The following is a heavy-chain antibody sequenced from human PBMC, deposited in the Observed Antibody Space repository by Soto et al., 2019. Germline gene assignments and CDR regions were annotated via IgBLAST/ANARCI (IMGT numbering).Heavy chain of an antibody. Sequence: TSETLSLTCAVYGGSFSGYYWSWIRQPPGKGLEWIGEINHSGSTNYNPSLKSRVTISVDTSKNQFSLKLSSVTAADTAVYYCARGVYNRFDYWGQGTLVTVSS. CDR1: GGSFSGYY. CDR2: INHSGST. J-gene: IGHJ4*02. D-gene: IGHD1-20*01. CDR3: ARGVYNRFDY. V-gene: IGHV4-34*01.